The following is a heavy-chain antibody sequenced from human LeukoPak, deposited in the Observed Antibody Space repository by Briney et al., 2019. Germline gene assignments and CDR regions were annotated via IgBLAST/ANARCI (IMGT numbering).Heavy chain of an antibody. Sequence: GGSLRLSCAASGFTVISNYMSWVRQAPGKGLKWVSVIYSGGSTYYADSVKGRFTISRDNPKNTLYLQMNSLRAEDTAVYYCAREGGPVVPAADYWGQGTLVTVSS. CDR1: GFTVISNY. D-gene: IGHD2-2*01. CDR3: AREGGPVVPAADY. J-gene: IGHJ4*02. V-gene: IGHV3-66*02. CDR2: IYSGGST.